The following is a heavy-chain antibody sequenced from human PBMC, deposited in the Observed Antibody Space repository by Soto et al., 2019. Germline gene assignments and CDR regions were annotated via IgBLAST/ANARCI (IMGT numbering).Heavy chain of an antibody. J-gene: IGHJ6*02. V-gene: IGHV3-7*01. D-gene: IGHD3-10*01. CDR3: ARDRGPPRYLYYGMDV. CDR1: GFTFSTYW. Sequence: GGSLRLSCAASGFTFSTYWMSWVRQAPGKGLEWVGNIKQDGSGENYVDSVKGRFTISRDNANHSLYLQMNSLRAEDTAVYYCARDRGPPRYLYYGMDVWGQGTTVTVSS. CDR2: IKQDGSGE.